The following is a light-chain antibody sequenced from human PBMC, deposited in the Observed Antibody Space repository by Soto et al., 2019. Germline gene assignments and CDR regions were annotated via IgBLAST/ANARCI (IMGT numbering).Light chain of an antibody. V-gene: IGKV1-9*01. CDR2: AAS. J-gene: IGKJ2*01. CDR1: QVITSY. CDR3: QQLNSYPPH. Sequence: DIQLTQSQSFLSASVGDRVTITCRASQVITSYLAWYQQKPGKAPKVLIYAASTLLSGVPSRFSGSGSGTVFTLTISSLQPEDFATYYCQQLNSYPPHFGQGTKLEIK.